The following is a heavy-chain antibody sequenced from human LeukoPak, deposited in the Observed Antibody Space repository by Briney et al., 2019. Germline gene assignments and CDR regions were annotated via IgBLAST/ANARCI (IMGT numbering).Heavy chain of an antibody. CDR1: RYSFTSYW. CDR2: VYPGDSDT. V-gene: IGHV5-51*01. D-gene: IGHD1-26*01. J-gene: IGHJ5*02. Sequence: GESLKISCKGSRYSFTSYWIGWVRQMPGKGLEWMGIVYPGDSDTRYSPSFQGHVTISVDKSISTAYLQWSSLKASDTAMYYCARLGGSYSNWFDPWGQGTLVTVSS. CDR3: ARLGGSYSNWFDP.